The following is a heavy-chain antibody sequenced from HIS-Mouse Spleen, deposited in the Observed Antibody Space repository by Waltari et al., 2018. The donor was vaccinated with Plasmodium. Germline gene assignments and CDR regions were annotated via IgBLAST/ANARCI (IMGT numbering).Heavy chain of an antibody. Sequence: QVQLQQWGAGLLKPSETLSLTCAVYGGSFSGYYWSWIRQPPGKGLEWIGEINHSGSTNYNPSLKSRVTISVDTSKNQFSLKLSSVTAADTAVYYCASSGSGSYYYRGQGTLVTVSS. J-gene: IGHJ4*02. CDR2: INHSGST. D-gene: IGHD3-10*01. CDR1: GGSFSGYY. V-gene: IGHV4-34*01. CDR3: ASSGSGSYYY.